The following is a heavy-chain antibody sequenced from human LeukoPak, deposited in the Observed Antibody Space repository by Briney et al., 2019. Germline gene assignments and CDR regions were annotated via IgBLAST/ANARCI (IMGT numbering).Heavy chain of an antibody. D-gene: IGHD6-6*01. V-gene: IGHV3-7*01. Sequence: GGSLRLSCAASGFTFSSYWMSWVRQAPGKGLEWVANIKQDGSEKYYVDSVKGRFTISRDNAKNSLYLQMNSLRAEDTAVYYCARGINSSSSDAFDIWGQGTMVTVSS. J-gene: IGHJ3*02. CDR3: ARGINSSSSDAFDI. CDR1: GFTFSSYW. CDR2: IKQDGSEK.